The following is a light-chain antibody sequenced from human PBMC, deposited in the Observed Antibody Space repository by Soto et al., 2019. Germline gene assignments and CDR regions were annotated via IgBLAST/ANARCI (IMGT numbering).Light chain of an antibody. V-gene: IGKV2-24*01. CDR1: QSLVDSDGNTY. CDR3: MQAAQFPRT. Sequence: TVMTQTPLSSPVTLGLLASISCRSSQSLVDSDGNTYLKWLQQRPGQPPRLLVYKLSNRFSRVPDRFSGSGAGTDFTLKISREEAEDVGLYYCMQAAQFPRTFGQGTKV. J-gene: IGKJ1*01. CDR2: KLS.